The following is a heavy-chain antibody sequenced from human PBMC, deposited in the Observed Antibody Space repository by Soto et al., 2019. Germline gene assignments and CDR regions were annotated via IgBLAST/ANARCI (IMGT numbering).Heavy chain of an antibody. Sequence: EVQLLESGGDLVQPGGSLRLSCAASGFDFSNYAVTWVRQAQGKGLEWVSSISRSSNVIYYADSVKGRFIISRDNSKNTLYLQMNRLSAEDTARYYCAKDPNGDYIGAFDDWGQGPLVTVSS. CDR1: GFDFSNYA. D-gene: IGHD4-17*01. CDR2: ISRSSNVI. CDR3: AKDPNGDYIGAFDD. J-gene: IGHJ4*02. V-gene: IGHV3-23*01.